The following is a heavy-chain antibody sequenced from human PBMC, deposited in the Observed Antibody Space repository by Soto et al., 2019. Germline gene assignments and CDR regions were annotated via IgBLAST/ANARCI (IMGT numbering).Heavy chain of an antibody. CDR2: IYYSGST. CDR3: ASPAGWSDAFDI. J-gene: IGHJ3*02. Sequence: SETLSLTCTVSGGSISSYYWSWIRQPPGKGLEWIGYIYYSGSTNYNPSLKSRVTISVDTSKNQFSLKLSSVTAADTAVYYCASPAGWSDAFDIWGQGTMVTVSS. D-gene: IGHD6-19*01. CDR1: GGSISSYY. V-gene: IGHV4-59*01.